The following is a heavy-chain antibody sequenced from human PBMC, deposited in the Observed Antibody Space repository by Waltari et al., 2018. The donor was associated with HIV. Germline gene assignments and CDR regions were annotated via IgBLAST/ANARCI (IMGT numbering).Heavy chain of an antibody. J-gene: IGHJ4*02. CDR1: GDFVSSFY. Sequence: QVQLQESGPGLVRPSETLSLTCSVSGDFVSSFYWSWLRQSPERGLQWIGFVQFSGTTTSNPSLKSRVSLSVDASKNAVSLRIRPVTAADTAIYYCAKGSQHLIVWGQGIHVTVSS. CDR3: AKGSQHLIV. D-gene: IGHD3-10*01. V-gene: IGHV4-59*02. CDR2: VQFSGTT.